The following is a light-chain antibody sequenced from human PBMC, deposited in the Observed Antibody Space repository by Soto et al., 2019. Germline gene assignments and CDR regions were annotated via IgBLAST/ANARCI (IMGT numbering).Light chain of an antibody. CDR3: QQYNSWWT. J-gene: IGKJ1*01. V-gene: IGKV3-15*01. CDR2: GAS. Sequence: EIVMTQSPVTLSVSPGERATLSCRASQSVSSNLAWYQQKPGQAPRLLIYGASTRATAIPARFSGSGSGTDFTLTISSLQSEDFAVYYCQQYNSWWTFGQGTKVDIK. CDR1: QSVSSN.